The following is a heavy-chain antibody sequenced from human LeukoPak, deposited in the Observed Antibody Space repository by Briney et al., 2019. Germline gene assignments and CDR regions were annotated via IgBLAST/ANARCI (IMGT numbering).Heavy chain of an antibody. D-gene: IGHD6-6*01. J-gene: IGHJ5*02. CDR1: GGSISGHY. V-gene: IGHV4-59*11. CDR2: IYYSGST. CDR3: ALYFTSSFSWFDP. Sequence: SETLSLTCTVSGGSISGHYWSWIRQPPGKGLEWIGYIYYSGSTNYNPSLKRRVTISVDTSKNQFSLKLSSVTAADTAVYYCALYFTSSFSWFDPWGQGTLVTVSS.